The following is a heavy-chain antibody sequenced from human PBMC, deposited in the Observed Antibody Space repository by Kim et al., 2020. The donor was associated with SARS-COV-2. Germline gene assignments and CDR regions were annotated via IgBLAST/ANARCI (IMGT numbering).Heavy chain of an antibody. CDR3: ARGAYYGSGSYYPADY. Sequence: GGSLRLSCAASGFTFSSYAMHWVSQAPGKGLEWVAVISYDGSNKYYADSVKGRFTISRDNSKNTLYLQMNSLRAEDTAVYYCARGAYYGSGSYYPADYWG. V-gene: IGHV3-30*04. J-gene: IGHJ4*01. D-gene: IGHD3-10*01. CDR2: ISYDGSNK. CDR1: GFTFSSYA.